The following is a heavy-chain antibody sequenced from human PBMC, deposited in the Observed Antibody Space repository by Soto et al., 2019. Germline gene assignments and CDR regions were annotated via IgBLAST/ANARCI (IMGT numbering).Heavy chain of an antibody. Sequence: PSQTLSLTCTVYGGSISSSSYYCGWIRHPPGKGLEWIGRIDYSGSTYYNPSPKSRFTISVDPSKNRFSLKLSAVTAADTAVYYWARQGAKQFHKSHFDYWGQGTLVTVSS. CDR3: ARQGAKQFHKSHFDY. V-gene: IGHV4-39*01. D-gene: IGHD6-19*01. J-gene: IGHJ4*02. CDR2: IDYSGST. CDR1: GGSISSSSYY.